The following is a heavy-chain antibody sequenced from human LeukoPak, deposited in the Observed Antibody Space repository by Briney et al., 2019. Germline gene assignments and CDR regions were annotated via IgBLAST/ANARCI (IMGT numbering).Heavy chain of an antibody. Sequence: KSSETLSLTCTVSGGSISSYYWSWIRQPPGKGLEWIGYIYYSGSTNYNPSLKSRVTISVDTSKNQFSLKLSSVTAADTAVYYCARGYYYDSSGYLGLGYWGQGTLVTVSS. CDR1: GGSISSYY. V-gene: IGHV4-59*12. D-gene: IGHD3-22*01. J-gene: IGHJ4*02. CDR3: ARGYYYDSSGYLGLGY. CDR2: IYYSGST.